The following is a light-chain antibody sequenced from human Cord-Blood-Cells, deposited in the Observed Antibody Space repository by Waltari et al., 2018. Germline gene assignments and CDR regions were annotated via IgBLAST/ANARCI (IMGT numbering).Light chain of an antibody. Sequence: NFMLTQPHSVSESPGKTVTISCTRSSGSIANNYVPWYQQRPGSAPTTVIYEDNQRPSGVPDRFSGSIDSSSNSASLTISGLKTEDEADYYCQSYDSSNQVFGGGTKLTVL. J-gene: IGLJ3*02. CDR2: EDN. V-gene: IGLV6-57*03. CDR3: QSYDSSNQV. CDR1: SGSIANNY.